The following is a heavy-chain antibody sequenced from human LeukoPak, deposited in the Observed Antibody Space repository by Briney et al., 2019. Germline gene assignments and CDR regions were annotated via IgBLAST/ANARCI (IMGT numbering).Heavy chain of an antibody. Sequence: SETLSHTCTVSGGSISSYYWSWIRQPPGKGLEWIGYIYYSGSTNYNPSLKSRVTISVDTSKNQFSLKLSSVTAADTAVYYCARQESVGATIDYWGQGTLVTVSS. D-gene: IGHD1-26*01. V-gene: IGHV4-59*01. J-gene: IGHJ4*02. CDR1: GGSISSYY. CDR3: ARQESVGATIDY. CDR2: IYYSGST.